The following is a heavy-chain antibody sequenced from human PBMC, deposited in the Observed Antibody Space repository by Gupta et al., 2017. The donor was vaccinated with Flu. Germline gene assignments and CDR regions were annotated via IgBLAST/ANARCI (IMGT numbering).Heavy chain of an antibody. V-gene: IGHV3-11*01. CDR2: ISSSGSTT. CDR3: ARGCSPRLRSSRWVDY. J-gene: IGHJ4*02. D-gene: IGHD6-13*01. CDR1: Y. Sequence: YMTWIRQAPGKGLEWVSYISSSGSTTYYADSVKCRFTVSRDNGKKSLYLQMDSLRDEDTAVYYCARGCSPRLRSSRWVDYRGQGTLV.